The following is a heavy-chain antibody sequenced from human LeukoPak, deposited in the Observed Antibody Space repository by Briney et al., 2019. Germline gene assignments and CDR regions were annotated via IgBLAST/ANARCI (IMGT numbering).Heavy chain of an antibody. CDR1: GGSFSTYY. V-gene: IGHV4-59*01. CDR2: IYSPRGT. CDR3: ARVDADTAMGDVFDI. D-gene: IGHD5-18*01. J-gene: IGHJ3*02. Sequence: SETLSLTCAVYGGSFSTYYWSWIRQPPGKGLEYIGDIYSPRGTNHNPSLASRVTISIDTSKNQLSLKLSSVTAADTAVYYCARVDADTAMGDVFDIWGQGTVVTVSS.